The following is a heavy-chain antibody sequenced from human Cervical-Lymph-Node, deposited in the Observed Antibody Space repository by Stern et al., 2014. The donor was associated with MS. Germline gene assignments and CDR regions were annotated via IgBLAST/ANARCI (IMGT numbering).Heavy chain of an antibody. CDR2: ISYDGSKR. Sequence: VQLVESGGGVVQPGRSLRLSCAASGFTFSSSAMHWVRQAPGKGLEWLALISYDGSKRYQADAVKGRFTISRDKYTNKLYLKMNSLRAEDTAVYYCAREGGNTAEYFQHWGQGTLVTVSS. CDR1: GFTFSSSA. CDR3: AREGGNTAEYFQH. V-gene: IGHV3-33*05. J-gene: IGHJ1*01. D-gene: IGHD4-23*01.